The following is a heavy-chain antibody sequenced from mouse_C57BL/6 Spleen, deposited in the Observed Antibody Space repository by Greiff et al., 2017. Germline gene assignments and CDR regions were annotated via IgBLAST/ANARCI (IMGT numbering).Heavy chain of an antibody. CDR1: GYSFTSYY. Sequence: VQLQQSGPELVKPGASVKISCKASGYSFTSYYIHWVKQRPGQGLEWIGWIYPGSGNTKYNEKFKGKATLTADTSSSTAYMQLSSLTSEDSAVYYCARGQLSLGFDYWGQGTTLTVSS. V-gene: IGHV1-66*01. J-gene: IGHJ2*01. D-gene: IGHD3-2*02. CDR2: IYPGSGNT. CDR3: ARGQLSLGFDY.